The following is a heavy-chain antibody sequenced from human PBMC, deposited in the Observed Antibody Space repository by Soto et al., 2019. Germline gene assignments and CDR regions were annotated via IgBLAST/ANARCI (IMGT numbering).Heavy chain of an antibody. Sequence: GGSLRLSCAASGFSFSDHYMDWVRQVPGKGLEWVGRSRNKASSYTTEYAASVKGRFTISRDESKKSVYLQMNSLKTEDTAVYYCARGSSDYFDYWGQGTLVTVSS. CDR1: GFSFSDHY. D-gene: IGHD6-6*01. V-gene: IGHV3-72*01. CDR2: SRNKASSYTT. CDR3: ARGSSDYFDY. J-gene: IGHJ4*02.